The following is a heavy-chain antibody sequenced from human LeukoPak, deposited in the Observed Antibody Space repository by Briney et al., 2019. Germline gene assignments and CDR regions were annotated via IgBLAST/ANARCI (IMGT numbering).Heavy chain of an antibody. J-gene: IGHJ5*02. D-gene: IGHD6-13*01. CDR2: ISGSGDNT. V-gene: IGHV3-23*01. Sequence: GGSLRLSCAASGFTFSSYTMTWVRQAPGKGLEWVSSISGSGDNTYYADSVKGRFTVSRDNSRDTLYLQMNSLGADDTAVYYCAKGRWWFDPWGQGTLVTASS. CDR3: AKGRWWFDP. CDR1: GFTFSSYT.